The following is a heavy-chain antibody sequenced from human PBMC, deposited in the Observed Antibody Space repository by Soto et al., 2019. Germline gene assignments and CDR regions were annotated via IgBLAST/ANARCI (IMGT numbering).Heavy chain of an antibody. J-gene: IGHJ6*02. V-gene: IGHV3-49*04. CDR2: IRSKAYGGTT. CDR3: TRSTTTYGYYYGMDV. Sequence: PGGSLRLSCTASGFTFGDYAMSWVRQAPGKGLEWVGFIRSKAYGGTTEYAASVKGRFTISRDDSKSIAYLQMNSLKTEDTAVYYCTRSTTTYGYYYGMDVWGQGTTVTVS. D-gene: IGHD1-1*01. CDR1: GFTFGDYA.